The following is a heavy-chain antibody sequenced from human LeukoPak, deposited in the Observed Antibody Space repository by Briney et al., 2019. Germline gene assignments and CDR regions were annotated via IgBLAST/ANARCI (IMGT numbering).Heavy chain of an antibody. CDR1: GGSISSYY. V-gene: IGHV4-59*01. J-gene: IGHJ4*02. CDR2: IYYSGST. D-gene: IGHD5-12*01. CDR3: ASGWLFFDY. Sequence: SETLSLTRTVSGGSISSYYWSWTRQPPGKGLEWIGYIYYSGSTNYNPSLKSRVTISVDTSKNQFSLKLSSVTAADTAVYYCASGWLFFDYWGQGTLVTVSS.